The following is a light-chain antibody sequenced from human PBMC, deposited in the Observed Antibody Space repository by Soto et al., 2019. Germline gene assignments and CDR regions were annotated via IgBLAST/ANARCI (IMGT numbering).Light chain of an antibody. CDR1: SSDVGGYNF. CDR3: SSCTGSSTLV. J-gene: IGLJ2*01. Sequence: QSALTQPASVSGSPGQSITISCTGTSSDVGGYNFVSWYQQHPGKAPKLMIYDVTNRPSGVSNRFSGSKSGNTASLTISGLQAEDEADYYCSSCTGSSTLVFGGGTQLTVL. CDR2: DVT. V-gene: IGLV2-14*01.